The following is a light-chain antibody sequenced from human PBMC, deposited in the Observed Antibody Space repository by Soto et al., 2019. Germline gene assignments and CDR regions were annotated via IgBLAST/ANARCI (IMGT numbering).Light chain of an antibody. CDR3: QQYGSSPLT. V-gene: IGKV3-20*01. CDR1: QSVSSSY. CDR2: GAS. Sequence: EIVLTQSPGTLSLSPGERATLSCRASQSVSSSYLACYQQKPGPAPSLLIYGASSRATGSPDRFSGSGSGTNFTLTISRLEPEDFAVYYCQQYGSSPLTFGHGTKVDIK. J-gene: IGKJ3*01.